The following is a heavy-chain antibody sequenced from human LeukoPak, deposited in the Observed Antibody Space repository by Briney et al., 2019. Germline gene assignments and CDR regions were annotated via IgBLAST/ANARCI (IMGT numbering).Heavy chain of an antibody. Sequence: GGSLRLSCAASGFAFSSNAMSWVRQAPGKGLEWVSGIGSDSRAHYADSVEGRFTISRDNSKNMLYLQMNNLRAEDTAVYYCAKDILRWSFDYWGQGTLVTVSS. CDR2: IGSDSRA. CDR1: GFAFSSNA. D-gene: IGHD4-23*01. J-gene: IGHJ4*02. V-gene: IGHV3-23*01. CDR3: AKDILRWSFDY.